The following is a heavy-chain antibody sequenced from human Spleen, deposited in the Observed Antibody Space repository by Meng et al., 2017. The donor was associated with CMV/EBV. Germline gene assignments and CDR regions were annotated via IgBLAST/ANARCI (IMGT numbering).Heavy chain of an antibody. Sequence: ASGFRFSGYTMTWVRQAPGGGLEWVSTLTSGGGAFYADSVKGRFTVSRDNSKNTLYLQMNSLRAEDTALFYCAKDLNYGGISGLDYWGQGTLVTV. CDR3: AKDLNYGGISGLDY. V-gene: IGHV3-23*01. CDR2: LTSGGGA. CDR1: GFRFSGYT. D-gene: IGHD2-21*01. J-gene: IGHJ4*02.